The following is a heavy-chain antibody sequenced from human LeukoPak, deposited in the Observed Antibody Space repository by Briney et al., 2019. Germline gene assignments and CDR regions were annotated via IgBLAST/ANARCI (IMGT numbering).Heavy chain of an antibody. D-gene: IGHD1-26*01. CDR2: ISYDGSNK. CDR3: ARGPEWEPYYFDY. CDR1: GSTFSNYG. Sequence: GRSLRLSCAASGSTFSNYGMHWARQAPGKGLEWVAVISYDGSNKNYADSVKGRFTISRDNSKNTLYLQMNSLRAEDTAVYYCARGPEWEPYYFDYWGQGTLLTVSS. J-gene: IGHJ4*02. V-gene: IGHV3-30-3*01.